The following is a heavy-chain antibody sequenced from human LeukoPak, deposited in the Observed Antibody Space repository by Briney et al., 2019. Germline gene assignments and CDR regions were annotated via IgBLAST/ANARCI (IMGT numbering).Heavy chain of an antibody. J-gene: IGHJ4*02. CDR2: IWYDGSNK. D-gene: IGHD3-22*01. Sequence: GGSLRLSCAASGFTFSSYGMHWVRQVPGKGLEWVAVIWYDGSNKYYADSVKGRFTISRDNSKNTLYLQMNSLRAEDTAVYYCARDRDYYDSSGYSMEYYFDYWGQGTLVTVSS. CDR1: GFTFSSYG. CDR3: ARDRDYYDSSGYSMEYYFDY. V-gene: IGHV3-33*01.